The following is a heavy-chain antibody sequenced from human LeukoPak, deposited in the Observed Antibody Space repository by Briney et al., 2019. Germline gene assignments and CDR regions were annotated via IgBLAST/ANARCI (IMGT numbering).Heavy chain of an antibody. CDR3: ATLYCSGGSCSYYDY. D-gene: IGHD2-15*01. J-gene: IGHJ4*02. CDR2: ISRSSDYI. CDR1: GFTFSSYN. Sequence: PGGSLRLSCAASGFTFSSYNMNWVRKAPGKGLEWVSSISRSSDYIYYADSVKGRFTVSRDNAKNSLFLQMNSLRAEDTAVYYCATLYCSGGSCSYYDYWGQGTLVTVSS. V-gene: IGHV3-21*01.